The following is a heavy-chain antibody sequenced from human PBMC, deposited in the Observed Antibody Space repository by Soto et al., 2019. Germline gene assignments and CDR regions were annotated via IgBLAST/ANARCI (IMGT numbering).Heavy chain of an antibody. Sequence: PGESLKISCKASGYSFTSYWIGWVRQMPGKGLEWMAIMYPDDSDIRYSPSFGAHVTISADKSTSTAFLQWSSLKASDTAMYYCATAYVYDFENSNYYRDAFDIWGQGTLVTVSS. CDR2: MYPDDSDI. D-gene: IGHD3-22*01. CDR1: GYSFTSYW. CDR3: ATAYVYDFENSNYYRDAFDI. V-gene: IGHV5-51*01. J-gene: IGHJ3*02.